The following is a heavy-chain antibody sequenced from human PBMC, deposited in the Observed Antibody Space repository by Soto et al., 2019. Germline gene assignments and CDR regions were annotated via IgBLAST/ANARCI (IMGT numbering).Heavy chain of an antibody. Sequence: ASVKVSCKASGYTFTSYGISWVRQAPGQGLEWMGWISAYNGNTNYAQKLQGRVTMTTDTSTSTAYMELRSLRSDDTAVYYCARDEESYVFDPDYAWFDPWGQGTLVTVSS. CDR2: ISAYNGNT. V-gene: IGHV1-18*01. D-gene: IGHD3-16*01. CDR1: GYTFTSYG. CDR3: ARDEESYVFDPDYAWFDP. J-gene: IGHJ5*02.